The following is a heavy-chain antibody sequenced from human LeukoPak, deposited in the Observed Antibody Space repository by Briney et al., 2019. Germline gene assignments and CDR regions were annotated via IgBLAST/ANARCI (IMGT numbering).Heavy chain of an antibody. V-gene: IGHV4-34*12. Sequence: ETPCLTRAVSGGSFRGYSWSSSREPPRKGLEWSGEIILIGSTNYNPPTQSRVSISGDTSKMQFSLKLSSVTAADTAVYFCARVRYSYVIIDWSRTGLGAYPTKYYDHMDVWGKGTTVTVSS. CDR2: IILIGST. CDR1: GGSFRGYS. CDR3: ARVRYSYVIIDWSRTGLGAYPTKYYDHMDV. J-gene: IGHJ6*03. D-gene: IGHD5-18*01.